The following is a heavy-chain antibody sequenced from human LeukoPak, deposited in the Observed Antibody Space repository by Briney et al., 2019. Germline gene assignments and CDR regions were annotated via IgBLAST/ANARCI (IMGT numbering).Heavy chain of an antibody. V-gene: IGHV1-18*01. J-gene: IGHJ6*02. CDR2: ISAYNGNT. D-gene: IGHD2-15*01. CDR1: GYTFTSYG. Sequence: ASVKVSCKASGYTFTSYGISWVRQAPGQGLEWMGWISAYNGNTNYAQKLQGRVTMTTDTSTSTAYMELSSLRSDDTAVYYCARDTVSGLNYYYYYGMDVWGQGTTVTVSS. CDR3: ARDTVSGLNYYYYYGMDV.